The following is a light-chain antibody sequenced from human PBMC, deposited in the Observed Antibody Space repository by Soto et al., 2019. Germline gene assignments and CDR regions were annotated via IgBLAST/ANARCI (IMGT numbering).Light chain of an antibody. J-gene: IGKJ5*01. CDR1: QGITSY. Sequence: AIRMTQSPSSLSASTRDRVTITCRASQGITSYVAWYQQKPGRAPKVLINAPSTLHSGVPSRFSGSGSGTDFTLTISSLQSEDFATYYCQQSYMTFMYTFGQGTRLEIK. V-gene: IGKV1-8*01. CDR3: QQSYMTFMYT. CDR2: APS.